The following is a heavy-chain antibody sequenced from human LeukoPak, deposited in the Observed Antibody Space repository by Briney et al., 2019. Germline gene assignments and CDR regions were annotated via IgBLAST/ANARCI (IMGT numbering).Heavy chain of an antibody. CDR1: GYTLTELS. Sequence: GASVKVSCKVTGYTLTELSMHWGRQAPGKGLEWMGGFDPEDGETIYAQKFQGRVTMTEDTSTDTAYMELTSLRSDDTAVYYYATRKGFWGKGTLVTVSS. V-gene: IGHV1-24*01. J-gene: IGHJ4*02. CDR2: FDPEDGET. CDR3: ATRKGF.